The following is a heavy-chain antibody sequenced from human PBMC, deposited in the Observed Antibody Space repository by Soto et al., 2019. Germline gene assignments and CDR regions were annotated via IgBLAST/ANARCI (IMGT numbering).Heavy chain of an antibody. Sequence: QVQLVQSGAEVKKPGSSVKVSCKASGGTFSSYAISWVRQAPGQGLEWMGGIIPIFGTANYAQKFQGRVTITADESTSTAYMELSSLSSEDTAVYYCARRVVTTLSYYYYGMDVWGQGTTVTVSS. V-gene: IGHV1-69*01. J-gene: IGHJ6*02. CDR2: IIPIFGTA. D-gene: IGHD2-15*01. CDR3: ARRVVTTLSYYYYGMDV. CDR1: GGTFSSYA.